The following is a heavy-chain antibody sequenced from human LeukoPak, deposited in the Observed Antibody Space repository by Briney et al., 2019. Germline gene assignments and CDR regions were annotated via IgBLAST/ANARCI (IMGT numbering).Heavy chain of an antibody. V-gene: IGHV4-59*01. D-gene: IGHD3-9*01. CDR1: GGSISSYY. J-gene: IGHJ4*02. Sequence: PSETLSLTCTVSGGSISSYYWSWIRQPPGKGLEWIGYIHNSGSTSYDPSLKSRVTISVDTSKNQCSLKLSSVTAADTAVYYCARSLMYYNILTGYSPQNFDYWGQGTLVTVSS. CDR2: IHNSGST. CDR3: ARSLMYYNILTGYSPQNFDY.